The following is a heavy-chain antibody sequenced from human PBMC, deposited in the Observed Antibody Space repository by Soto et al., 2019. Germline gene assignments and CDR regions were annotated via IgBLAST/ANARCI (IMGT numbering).Heavy chain of an antibody. V-gene: IGHV3-74*01. J-gene: IGHJ4*02. Sequence: HPGGSPRLSCAASGFTFSSYWMHWVRQAPGKGLVWVSRINSDGSSTSYADSVKGRFTISRDNAKNTLYLQMNSLRAEDTAVYYCARAVRTDRPFDYWGQGTLVTVSS. D-gene: IGHD2-21*02. CDR3: ARAVRTDRPFDY. CDR1: GFTFSSYW. CDR2: INSDGSST.